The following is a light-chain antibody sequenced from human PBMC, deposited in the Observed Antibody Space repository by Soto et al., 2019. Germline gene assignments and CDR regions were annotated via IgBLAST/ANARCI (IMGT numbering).Light chain of an antibody. CDR2: GAS. J-gene: IGKJ1*01. CDR3: HQCGNSWWT. CDR1: QSVSSTY. Sequence: ETVLTQSPGSLSLSPGETATLSCRASQSVSSTYLAWYQQKPGQAPRVLIYGASSRATGIPGRFSGSGSGTDFTLTISRLEPEDFAVYYCHQCGNSWWTFGQGTKVEIK. V-gene: IGKV3-20*01.